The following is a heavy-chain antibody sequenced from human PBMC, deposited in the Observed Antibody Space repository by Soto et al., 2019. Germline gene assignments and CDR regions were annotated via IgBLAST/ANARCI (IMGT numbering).Heavy chain of an antibody. CDR2: ISYDGSNK. J-gene: IGHJ3*02. CDR3: AKDRQRWLLDAFDI. Sequence: QVQLVESGGGVVQPGRSLRLSCAASGFTFSNYGMHWVRQAPGKGLGWVALISYDGSNKYFADSVKGRFTISRDNSKNTLYLQMNSLRAEDTAVYYCAKDRQRWLLDAFDIWGQGTMVTVSS. CDR1: GFTFSNYG. D-gene: IGHD5-12*01. V-gene: IGHV3-30*18.